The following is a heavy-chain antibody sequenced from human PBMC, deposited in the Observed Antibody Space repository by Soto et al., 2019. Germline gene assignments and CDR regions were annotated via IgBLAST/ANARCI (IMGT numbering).Heavy chain of an antibody. V-gene: IGHV3-48*03. D-gene: IGHD2-15*01. CDR1: GFTFSSYE. Sequence: EVQLVESGGGLVQPGGSLRLSCAASGFTFSSYEMNWVRQAPGKGLEWVACINTGGGTIYYADSVKGRFTISRDNAKNSLYLQMDSLRAEDTATYYCARDGIVRGFDSWGQGTLVTVSS. J-gene: IGHJ5*01. CDR2: INTGGGTI. CDR3: ARDGIVRGFDS.